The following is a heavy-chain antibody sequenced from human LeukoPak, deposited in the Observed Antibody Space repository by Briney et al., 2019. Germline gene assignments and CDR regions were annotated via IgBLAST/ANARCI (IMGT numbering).Heavy chain of an antibody. D-gene: IGHD1-20*01. V-gene: IGHV1-2*02. CDR2: INPNSGGT. CDR3: FKWNDDLDAFDI. J-gene: IGHJ3*02. CDR1: GYTFIGYY. Sequence: GASVKVSCKTSGYTFIGYYIHWVRQAHGQGLEWMGWINPNSGGTNYAQKFQGRVTMTRDTSISTAYMELSRLKSDDTAVFYCFKWNDDLDAFDIWGQGTMVTVSS.